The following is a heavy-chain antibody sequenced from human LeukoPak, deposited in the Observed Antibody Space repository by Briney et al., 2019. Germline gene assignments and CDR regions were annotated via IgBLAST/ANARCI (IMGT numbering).Heavy chain of an antibody. CDR3: ARFRTLLYYGSGSGRDY. V-gene: IGHV4-30-4*01. J-gene: IGHJ4*02. D-gene: IGHD3-10*01. Sequence: SETLSLTCTVSGGSISSGDYYWSWIRQPPGKGLEWIGYIYYSGSTYYNPSLKSRVTISVDTSKNQFSLKLSSVTAADTAVYYCARFRTLLYYGSGSGRDYRGQGTLVTVSS. CDR1: GGSISSGDYY. CDR2: IYYSGST.